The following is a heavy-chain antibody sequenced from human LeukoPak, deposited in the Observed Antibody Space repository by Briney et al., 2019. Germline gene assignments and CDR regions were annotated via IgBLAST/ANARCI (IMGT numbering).Heavy chain of an antibody. CDR1: GFAFSSYT. Sequence: GGSLRLSCAGSGFAFSSYTMNWVRQAPGKGLEWVSFIGSSGSNIYYADSVKGRFTISRDNAKNSLYLQMNSLRAEDTAVYFCARVPSDAFDIWGQGTVVTVSS. CDR2: IGSSGSNI. CDR3: ARVPSDAFDI. J-gene: IGHJ3*02. V-gene: IGHV3-21*01.